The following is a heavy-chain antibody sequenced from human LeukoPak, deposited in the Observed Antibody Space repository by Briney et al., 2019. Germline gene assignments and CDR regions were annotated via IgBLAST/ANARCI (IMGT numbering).Heavy chain of an antibody. CDR2: ISSSSSYI. CDR3: ARAHYYDSSGQGHDAFDI. CDR1: GFTFSSYS. Sequence: PGVSLRLSCAASGFTFSSYSMNWVRQAPGKGREGVSSISSSSSYIYYADSVKGRFTISRDNAKNSLYLQMNSLRAEDTAVYYCARAHYYDSSGQGHDAFDIWGQGTMVTVSS. V-gene: IGHV3-21*01. J-gene: IGHJ3*02. D-gene: IGHD3-22*01.